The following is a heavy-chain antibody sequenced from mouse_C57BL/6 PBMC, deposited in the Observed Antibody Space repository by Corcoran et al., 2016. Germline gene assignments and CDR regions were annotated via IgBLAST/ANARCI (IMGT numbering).Heavy chain of an antibody. V-gene: IGHV9-3*01. J-gene: IGHJ4*01. CDR2: INTYSGVP. Sequence: QIQLVQSGPELKKPGETVKISSKASGDAFTTYGMSWVKQAPGKGLKWMGWINTYSGVPTYADDFKGRFAFSLETSASTAYLQINTLKNEDTATYFCARCVSPYVLYAMDYWGQGTSVTVSS. D-gene: IGHD2-12*01. CDR3: ARCVSPYVLYAMDY. CDR1: GDAFTTYG.